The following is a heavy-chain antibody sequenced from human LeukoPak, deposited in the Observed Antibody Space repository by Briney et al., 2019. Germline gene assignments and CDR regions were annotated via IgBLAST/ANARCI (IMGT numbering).Heavy chain of an antibody. V-gene: IGHV3-53*01. CDR2: IYSGGST. Sequence: GGSLRLSCAASGFTVSSNYMSWVCQAPGKGLEWVSVIYSGGSTYYADSVKGRFTISRDNSKNTLYLQMNSLRAEDTAVYYCARSGELLGPFDPWGQGTLVTVSS. CDR3: ARSGELLGPFDP. CDR1: GFTVSSNY. J-gene: IGHJ5*02. D-gene: IGHD3-10*01.